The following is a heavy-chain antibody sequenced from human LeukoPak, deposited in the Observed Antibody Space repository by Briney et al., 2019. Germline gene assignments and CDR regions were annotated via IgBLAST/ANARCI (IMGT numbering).Heavy chain of an antibody. CDR3: ARGSTVTTFDY. J-gene: IGHJ4*02. CDR2: IYYSGST. CDR1: GGSISSYY. Sequence: SETLSLTCTVSGGSISSYYWSWSRQPPGKGLEWIGYIYYSGSTNYNPSLKSRVTISVDTSKNQFSLKLSSVTAADTAVYYCARGSTVTTFDYWGQGTLVTVSS. V-gene: IGHV4-59*01. D-gene: IGHD4-11*01.